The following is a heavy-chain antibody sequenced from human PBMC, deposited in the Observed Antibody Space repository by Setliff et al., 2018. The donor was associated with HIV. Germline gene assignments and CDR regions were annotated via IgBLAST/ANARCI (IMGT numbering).Heavy chain of an antibody. CDR2: VYYAGGS. V-gene: IGHV4-39*01. D-gene: IGHD6-19*01. CDR3: ARRFEKWLAFDY. J-gene: IGHJ4*02. CDR1: GDFISRTDSY. Sequence: SETLSLTCIVSGDFISRTDSYWGWIRQPPGKGLEWIGSVYYAGGSYYNPSLKSPITMSVDTSKTQLSLKLSAVTAADTAVYYCARRFEKWLAFDYWGQGTLVTVSS.